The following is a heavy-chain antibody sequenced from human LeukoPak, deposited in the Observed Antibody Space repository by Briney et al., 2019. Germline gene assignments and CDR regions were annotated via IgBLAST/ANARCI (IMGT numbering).Heavy chain of an antibody. CDR1: GYTFTSYY. D-gene: IGHD4-23*01. J-gene: IGHJ5*02. CDR3: ARDNSVEDTAWWFDP. V-gene: IGHV1-46*01. Sequence: ASVKVSCKASGYTFTSYYMHWVRQAPGQGLEWMGIINPSGGSTSYAQKFQGRVTMTRDMSTSTDYMELSSLRSEDTAVYCCARDNSVEDTAWWFDPWGQGTLVTVSS. CDR2: INPSGGST.